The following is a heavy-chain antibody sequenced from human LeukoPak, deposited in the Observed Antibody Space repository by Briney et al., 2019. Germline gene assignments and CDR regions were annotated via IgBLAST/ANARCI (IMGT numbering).Heavy chain of an antibody. CDR1: GYTFTSYY. D-gene: IGHD4-23*01. J-gene: IGHJ5*02. CDR3: ARDNSVEDTAWWFDP. V-gene: IGHV1-46*01. Sequence: ASVKVSCKASGYTFTSYYMHWVRQAPGQGLEWMGIINPSGGSTSYAQKFQGRVTMTRDMSTSTDYMELSSLRSEDTAVYCCARDNSVEDTAWWFDPWGQGTLVTVSS. CDR2: INPSGGST.